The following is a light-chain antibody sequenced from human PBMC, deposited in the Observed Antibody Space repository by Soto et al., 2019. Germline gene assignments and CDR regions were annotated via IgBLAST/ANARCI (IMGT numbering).Light chain of an antibody. J-gene: IGKJ1*01. Sequence: DIVMTQSPDSLAVSLGERATINCKSSQSVLYSSNNKNYLAWYQQKPGQPPKLLIYWASTRESGVPDRFSGRWSGTDFILTISSLQAEDVAVYYCQQYYSTPRTFGQGTKVEIK. V-gene: IGKV4-1*01. CDR2: WAS. CDR3: QQYYSTPRT. CDR1: QSVLYSSNNKNY.